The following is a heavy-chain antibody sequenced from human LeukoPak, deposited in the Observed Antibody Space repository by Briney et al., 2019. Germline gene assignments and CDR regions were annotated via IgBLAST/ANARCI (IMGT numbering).Heavy chain of an antibody. Sequence: GGSLRLSCAASGFSFDDYGLTWVRQAPGKGLEWVSGINWNGDSTDYADSVKGRFTISRDNAKNSLYLQMNSLRAEDTALYYCARDLRVVITGSFDSWGQGALVTVSS. V-gene: IGHV3-20*04. CDR3: ARDLRVVITGSFDS. J-gene: IGHJ4*02. CDR2: INWNGDST. CDR1: GFSFDDYG. D-gene: IGHD3-22*01.